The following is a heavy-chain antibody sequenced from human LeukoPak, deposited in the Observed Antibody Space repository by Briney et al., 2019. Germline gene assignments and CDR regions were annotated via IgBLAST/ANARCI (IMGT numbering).Heavy chain of an antibody. CDR2: INPNSGGT. CDR3: ARQSSGFFASDY. J-gene: IGHJ4*02. Sequence: ASVKVSCKASGYTCTGYYMHWVRQAPGQGLEWMGWINPNSGGTNYAQDFQGRVTMTRDPSISTAYMELSRLRSDDTAVYFCARQSSGFFASDYWGQGTLVTVSS. CDR1: GYTCTGYY. V-gene: IGHV1-2*02. D-gene: IGHD6-25*01.